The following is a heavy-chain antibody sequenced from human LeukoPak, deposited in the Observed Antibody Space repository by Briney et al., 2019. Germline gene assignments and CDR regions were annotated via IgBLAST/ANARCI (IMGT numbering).Heavy chain of an antibody. J-gene: IGHJ4*02. D-gene: IGHD3-22*01. V-gene: IGHV1-46*01. CDR3: ARDSTLLVPGGRYYYDSSALDY. Sequence: ASVKVSCKASGYTFTSYYMHWVRQAPGQGLEWMGIINPSGGSTSYAQKFQGRVTMTRDTSTSTVYMELSSLRSEDTAVYYCARDSTLLVPGGRYYYDSSALDYWGQGTLVTVSS. CDR1: GYTFTSYY. CDR2: INPSGGST.